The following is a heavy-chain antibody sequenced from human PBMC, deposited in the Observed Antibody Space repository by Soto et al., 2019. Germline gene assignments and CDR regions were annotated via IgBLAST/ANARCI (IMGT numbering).Heavy chain of an antibody. CDR3: AKVFGIEVAVIDC. Sequence: GGSLRLSCAASGFIFRNFCMHWVRQAPGKGLEWVTFISHDGSREYYADSVKGRFTVSRDNAKNTLYLQMNSLRPEDTGLYFCAKVFGIEVAVIDCWGQRSQVTVCS. J-gene: IGHJ4*02. D-gene: IGHD6-19*01. CDR1: GFIFRNFC. CDR2: ISHDGSRE. V-gene: IGHV3-30*18.